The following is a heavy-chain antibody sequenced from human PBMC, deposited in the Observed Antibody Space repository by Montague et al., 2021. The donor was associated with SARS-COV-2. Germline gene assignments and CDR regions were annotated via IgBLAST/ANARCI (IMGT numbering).Heavy chain of an antibody. D-gene: IGHD1-26*01. J-gene: IGHJ4*02. CDR1: GFSLSTSGVG. CDR3: AHRRLHTGSFDY. Sequence: PAPVKPTQTLTLTCTFSGFSLSTSGVGVGWIRQPPGKALEWLALIYWDDDKRHSPSLKSRLTIIKDTPKNQVVLTVTNMDPVDTATYYCAHRRLHTGSFDYWGQGALVTVSS. V-gene: IGHV2-5*02. CDR2: IYWDDDK.